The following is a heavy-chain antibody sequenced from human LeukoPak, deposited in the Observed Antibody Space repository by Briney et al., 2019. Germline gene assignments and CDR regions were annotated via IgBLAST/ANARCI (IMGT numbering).Heavy chain of an antibody. CDR3: AKGGVDTAMVTVYYYYGMDV. Sequence: GGPLRLSCAASGFTFSSYAMSWVRQAPGKGLEWVSAISGSGGSTYYADSVRGRFTISRDNSKNTLYLQMNSLRAEDTAVYYCAKGGVDTAMVTVYYYYGMDVWGQGTTVTVSS. V-gene: IGHV3-23*01. CDR2: ISGSGGST. CDR1: GFTFSSYA. D-gene: IGHD5-18*01. J-gene: IGHJ6*02.